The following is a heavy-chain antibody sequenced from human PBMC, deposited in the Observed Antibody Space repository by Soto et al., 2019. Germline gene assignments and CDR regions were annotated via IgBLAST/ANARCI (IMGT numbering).Heavy chain of an antibody. Sequence: QVQLAQSGPEMRKPGSSVKVSCRASGGSFSDFAFSWVRQAPGQGLEWMGGFIPVYRTLNYAQKFQGRVTITADESTGTAYMTLSSLASDDTAVYYCATGVIWIGYFTVDSWGQGTRVTVSS. J-gene: IGHJ4*02. CDR2: FIPVYRTL. CDR3: ATGVIWIGYFTVDS. CDR1: GGSFSDFA. V-gene: IGHV1-69*01. D-gene: IGHD3-3*01.